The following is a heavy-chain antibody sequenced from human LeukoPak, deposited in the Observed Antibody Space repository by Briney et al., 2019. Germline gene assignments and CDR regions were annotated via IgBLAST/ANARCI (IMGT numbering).Heavy chain of an antibody. CDR1: GGSFSGSY. D-gene: IGHD6-19*01. V-gene: IGHV4-34*01. CDR3: ARGVAVAGMGV. J-gene: IGHJ6*02. CDR2: INHSGST. Sequence: PSETLSLTCAVYGGSFSGSYWSWIRQPPGKGLEWIGHINHSGSTNYNPSLKSRVTISLDTSKNQFSLRLSSVTAADTAVYYCARGVAVAGMGVWGQGTTVTVSS.